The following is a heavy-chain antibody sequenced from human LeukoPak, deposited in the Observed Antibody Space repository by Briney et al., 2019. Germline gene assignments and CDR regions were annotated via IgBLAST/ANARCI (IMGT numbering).Heavy chain of an antibody. V-gene: IGHV4-39*01. D-gene: IGHD6-19*01. CDR1: GGSISSSSYY. Sequence: KSSETLSFTCTVSGGSISSSSYYWGWIRQPPGKGLEWIGSIYYSGSTYYNPSLKSRVTISVDTSKNQFSLKLSSVTAADTAVYYCARHKQWLVGGPDYWGQGTLVTVSS. CDR2: IYYSGST. CDR3: ARHKQWLVGGPDY. J-gene: IGHJ4*02.